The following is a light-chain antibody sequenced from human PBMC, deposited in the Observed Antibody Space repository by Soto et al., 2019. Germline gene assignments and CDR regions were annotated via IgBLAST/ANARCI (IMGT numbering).Light chain of an antibody. V-gene: IGLV1-40*01. CDR1: SSNIGAGYD. CDR3: QSYDSSLSGWV. CDR2: GNS. J-gene: IGLJ1*01. Sequence: QPVLTQPPSVSGAPGQRVTISCTGSSSNIGAGYDVHWYQRLPGTAPKLLVYGNSNRPSGVPDRFSGSKSGTSASLAITGLQAEDEADYYCQSYDSSLSGWVFGTGTKVTVL.